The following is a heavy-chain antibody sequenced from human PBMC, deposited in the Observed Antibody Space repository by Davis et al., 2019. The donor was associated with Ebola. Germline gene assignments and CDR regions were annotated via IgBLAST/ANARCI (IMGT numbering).Heavy chain of an antibody. CDR2: INPNSGGT. D-gene: IGHD3-3*01. CDR3: ARQPFGARRFDY. Sequence: ASVKVSCKASGYTFTGYYMHWVRQAPGQGLEWMGWINPNSGGTNYAQKFQGRVTITADESTSTAYMELSSLRSEDTAVYYCARQPFGARRFDYWGQGTLVTVSS. CDR1: GYTFTGYY. V-gene: IGHV1-2*02. J-gene: IGHJ4*02.